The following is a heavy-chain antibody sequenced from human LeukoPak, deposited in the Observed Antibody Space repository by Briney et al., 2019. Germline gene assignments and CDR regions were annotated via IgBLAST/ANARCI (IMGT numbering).Heavy chain of an antibody. J-gene: IGHJ4*02. CDR1: GESLNSYY. V-gene: IGHV4-34*01. D-gene: IGHD2-15*01. CDR3: ARGAWATRLAS. CDR2: IYESGTT. Sequence: SETLSLTCAVYGESLNSYYLSWVRQPPGEGLEWIGEIYESGTTKYNPSLKSRVAISMVPSKQQFSLILSSVTAADTAVYYCARGAWATRLASWGLGTPVIVSS.